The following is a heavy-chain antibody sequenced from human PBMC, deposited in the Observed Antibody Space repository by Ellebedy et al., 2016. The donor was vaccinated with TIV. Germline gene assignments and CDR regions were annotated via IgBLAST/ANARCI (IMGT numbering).Heavy chain of an antibody. CDR1: GGSISSSSYY. V-gene: IGHV4-39*02. J-gene: IGHJ2*01. CDR3: AREEVGWYFDL. CDR2: IYYSGST. Sequence: MPWGSLRLSCTVSGGSISSSSYYWGWIRQPPGKGLEWIGSIYYSGSTYYNPSLKSRVTISVDTSKNQFSLKLSSVTAADTAVYYCAREEVGWYFDLWGRGTLVTVSS.